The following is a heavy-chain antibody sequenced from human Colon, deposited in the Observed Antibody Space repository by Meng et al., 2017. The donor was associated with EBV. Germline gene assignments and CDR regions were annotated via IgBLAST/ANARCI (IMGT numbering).Heavy chain of an antibody. CDR2: IFPSDSDT. CDR3: ARQQGNSGGDY. V-gene: IGHV5-51*01. D-gene: IGHD4-23*01. CDR1: GYSFTNYW. Sequence: GAELKQPGGSRMTACKGAGYSFTNYWIGWVRQMPGKGLEWMGIIFPSDSDTRYSPSFQGQVTISADKSISTAYLQWSSLKASDTAMYYCARQQGNSGGDYWGQGTLVTVSS. J-gene: IGHJ4*02.